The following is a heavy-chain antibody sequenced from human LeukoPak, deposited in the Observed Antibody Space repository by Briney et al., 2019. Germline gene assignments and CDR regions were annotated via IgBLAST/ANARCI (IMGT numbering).Heavy chain of an antibody. CDR3: TKGRSNHY. Sequence: GGSLTLSFPASGFTYIYLWMDCVRQAPGKGLEWVANINQDGSENYYVDSVKGRFTISRDNAKNSLYLQMNSLRAEDTAVYYCTKGRSNHYWGQGTLVTVST. V-gene: IGHV3-7*01. D-gene: IGHD3-10*01. CDR2: INQDGSEN. J-gene: IGHJ4*02. CDR1: GFTYIYLW.